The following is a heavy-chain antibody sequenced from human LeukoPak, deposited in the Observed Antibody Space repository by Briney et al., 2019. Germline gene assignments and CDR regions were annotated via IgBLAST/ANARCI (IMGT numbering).Heavy chain of an antibody. CDR1: GFTFSIHG. Sequence: GGSLRLFCAASGFTFSIHGMHWVRQAPRKGLEWVADIGYDGSNKYYADCVKGRFTISRDNYKNTLYVQMNSLRTEDTALYYGARDRGASYFDYWGQGTQVSVS. J-gene: IGHJ4*02. CDR3: ARDRGASYFDY. V-gene: IGHV3-33*08. CDR2: IGYDGSNK. D-gene: IGHD3-10*01.